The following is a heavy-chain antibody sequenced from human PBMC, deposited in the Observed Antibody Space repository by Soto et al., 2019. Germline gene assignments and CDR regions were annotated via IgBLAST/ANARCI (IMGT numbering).Heavy chain of an antibody. CDR1: GFTFSSYA. J-gene: IGHJ4*02. V-gene: IGHV3-30-3*01. Sequence: QVQLVESGGGVVQPGRSLRLSCAASGFTFSSYAMHWVRQAAGKGLEWVALISYDGSNNYYADSVKGRFTISRDNSKNTLYLQMNSLRAEDKAVYYCARSGSHSLFLDYWGQGTLVTVSS. CDR3: ARSGSHSLFLDY. D-gene: IGHD1-26*01. CDR2: ISYDGSNN.